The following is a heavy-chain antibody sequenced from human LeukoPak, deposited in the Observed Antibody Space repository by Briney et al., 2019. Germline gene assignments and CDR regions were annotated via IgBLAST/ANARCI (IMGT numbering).Heavy chain of an antibody. D-gene: IGHD6-6*01. J-gene: IGHJ4*02. CDR1: GGPISTYY. V-gene: IGHV4-4*09. Sequence: PSETLSLTCTVSGGPISTYYWSRIRRPPGKGLEWIAYIHASGPTNYNPSRKRRITISVDTSKNQFSLKLGSVTAADTAVYYCARHDAGIAARPFDNWGQGTLVTVSS. CDR2: IHASGPT. CDR3: ARHDAGIAARPFDN.